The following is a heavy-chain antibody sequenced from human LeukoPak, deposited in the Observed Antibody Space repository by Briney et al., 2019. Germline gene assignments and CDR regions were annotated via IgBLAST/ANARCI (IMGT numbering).Heavy chain of an antibody. CDR1: GGSFSGYY. V-gene: IGHV4-34*01. CDR3: ARSLPGIAAAGTLGARWFDP. D-gene: IGHD6-13*01. Sequence: SETLSLTCAAYGGSFSGYYWSWIRQPPGKGLEWIGEINHSGSTNYNPSLKSRVAISIDTSKNQFSLKLSSVTAADTAVYSCARSLPGIAAAGTLGARWFDPWGQGTLVTVSS. CDR2: INHSGST. J-gene: IGHJ5*02.